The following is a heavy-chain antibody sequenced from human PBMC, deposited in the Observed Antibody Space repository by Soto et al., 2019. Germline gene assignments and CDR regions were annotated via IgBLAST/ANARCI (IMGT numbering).Heavy chain of an antibody. CDR3: ARGAQNYYYFVY. D-gene: IGHD1-7*01. Sequence: EVQLVESGGGLVQPGGSLRLSCEASGFTFSSHWMHWVRQAPGKGLVWVSRIYTDGSRADYADSVKGRFTISRDNAKNTVYLQVNSLGAEDTAVYYCARGAQNYYYFVYWGQGTLVTVSS. CDR1: GFTFSSHW. V-gene: IGHV3-74*01. CDR2: IYTDGSRA. J-gene: IGHJ4*02.